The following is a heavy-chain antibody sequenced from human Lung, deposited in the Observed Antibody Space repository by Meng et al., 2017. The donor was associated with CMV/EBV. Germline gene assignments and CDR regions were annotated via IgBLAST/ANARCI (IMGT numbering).Heavy chain of an antibody. CDR3: ARRNFYCTNGVCYLDY. Sequence: GESXKISCAASGFTFSSYAMHWVRQAPGKGLEWLAVISYDGSDKYYTDSVKGRFTISRDSSKNTLLLQMNSLRAEDTAVYYCARRNFYCTNGVCYLDYWGQGXLVTVSS. J-gene: IGHJ4*02. D-gene: IGHD2-8*01. V-gene: IGHV3-30*04. CDR2: ISYDGSDK. CDR1: GFTFSSYA.